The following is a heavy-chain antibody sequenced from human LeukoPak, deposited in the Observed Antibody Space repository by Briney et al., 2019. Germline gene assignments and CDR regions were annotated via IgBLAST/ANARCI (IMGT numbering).Heavy chain of an antibody. CDR3: AKDYYDSSGLGYFDY. D-gene: IGHD3-22*01. CDR2: ISSSSSTI. V-gene: IGHV3-48*04. Sequence: PGGFLRLSCAASGFTFSSYSMNWVRQAPGKGLEWVSYISSSSSTIYYADSVKGRFTISRDNAKNSLYLQMNSLRAEDTALYYCAKDYYDSSGLGYFDYWGQGTLVTVSS. CDR1: GFTFSSYS. J-gene: IGHJ4*02.